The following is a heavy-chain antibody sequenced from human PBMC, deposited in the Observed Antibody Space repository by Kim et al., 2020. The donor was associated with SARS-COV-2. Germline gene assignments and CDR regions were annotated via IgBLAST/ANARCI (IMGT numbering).Heavy chain of an antibody. Sequence: VKGRFIISRDNIKNSLYLQMNSLRTEDTALYYCAKDMGGYDEYYYYGMDVWGQGTTVTVSS. CDR3: AKDMGGYDEYYYYGMDV. D-gene: IGHD5-12*01. V-gene: IGHV3-43*01. J-gene: IGHJ6*02.